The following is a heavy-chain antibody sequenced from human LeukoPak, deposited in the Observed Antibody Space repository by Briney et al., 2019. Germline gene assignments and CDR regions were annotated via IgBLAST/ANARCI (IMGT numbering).Heavy chain of an antibody. CDR2: IWYDGSNK. J-gene: IGHJ3*02. CDR3: ARGMHYYDSSGPLGGDAFDI. CDR1: GFTFSSYG. D-gene: IGHD3-22*01. Sequence: GGSLRLSCAASGFTFSSYGMHWVRQAPGKGLEWVAVIWYDGSNKYYADSVKGRFTISRDNSKNTLYLQMNSLRAEDTAVYYCARGMHYYDSSGPLGGDAFDIWGQGTVVTVSS. V-gene: IGHV3-33*01.